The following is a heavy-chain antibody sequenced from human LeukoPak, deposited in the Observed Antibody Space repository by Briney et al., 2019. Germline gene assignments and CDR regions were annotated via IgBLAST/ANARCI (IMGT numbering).Heavy chain of an antibody. D-gene: IGHD3-10*01. V-gene: IGHV4-31*03. J-gene: IGHJ4*02. CDR2: IYYSGST. Sequence: SQTLSPTCTVSGGSISSGGYYWSWIRQHPGKGLEWIGYIYYSGSTYYNPSLKSRVTISVDTSKNQFSLKLSSVTAADTAVYYCARAPLLLWFGESINYFDYWGQGTLVTVSS. CDR3: ARAPLLLWFGESINYFDY. CDR1: GGSISSGGYY.